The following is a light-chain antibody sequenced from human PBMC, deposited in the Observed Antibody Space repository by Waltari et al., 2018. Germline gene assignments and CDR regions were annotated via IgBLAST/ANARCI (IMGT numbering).Light chain of an antibody. CDR1: QDISNF. Sequence: DIQMTQSPSSLSASVGDRVTITCQASQDISNFLSWYQQKTGQAPTLLIYDASRLETGVPSRFSGSGSGTEFTFTISSLQTEDIATYYCQQYESVPDTFGQGTKLEIK. CDR2: DAS. V-gene: IGKV1-33*01. J-gene: IGKJ2*01. CDR3: QQYESVPDT.